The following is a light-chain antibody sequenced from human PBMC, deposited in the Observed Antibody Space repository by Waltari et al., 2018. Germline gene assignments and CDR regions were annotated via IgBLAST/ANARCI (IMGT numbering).Light chain of an antibody. J-gene: IGKJ1*01. CDR3: QKYGSLPAT. CDR2: DAS. Sequence: VLMHSLGTLFLSPGYRATLSCRASQSVSMHLAWYQQKPGQAPRFLIHDASSRATGIPDKFSGSGSGTDFSLAISRLEPEDFAVYYCQKYGSLPATFGQGTKVEIK. CDR1: QSVSMH. V-gene: IGKV3-20*01.